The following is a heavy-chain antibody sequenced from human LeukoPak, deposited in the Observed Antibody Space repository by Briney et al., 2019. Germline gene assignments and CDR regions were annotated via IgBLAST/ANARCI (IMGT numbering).Heavy chain of an antibody. V-gene: IGHV3-30*04. CDR3: ARSRSASTSGWYDYFDY. J-gene: IGHJ4*02. Sequence: GRSLRLSCAASGFTFSSSAMQWVRQAPGKGLEWVAVISYDGSKKYYADSVKGRFTISRDDSKNALYLQMNSLRGEDTAEYYCARSRSASTSGWYDYFDYWGRGTLVTVSS. D-gene: IGHD6-19*01. CDR1: GFTFSSSA. CDR2: ISYDGSKK.